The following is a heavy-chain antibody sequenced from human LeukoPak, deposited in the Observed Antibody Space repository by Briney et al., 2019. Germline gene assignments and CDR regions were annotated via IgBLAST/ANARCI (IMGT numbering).Heavy chain of an antibody. J-gene: IGHJ4*02. CDR3: AKAYSGWYFDY. CDR2: ISGGGDWT. Sequence: GGSLRLSCAASGFTFSSYWMSWVRQAPGKGLEWVSAISGGGDWTNYAESVKGRLTISRDNSKNTLYLQMNSLRPEDTAVFYCAKAYSGWYFDYWGQGTLVTVSS. V-gene: IGHV3-23*01. D-gene: IGHD6-19*01. CDR1: GFTFSSYW.